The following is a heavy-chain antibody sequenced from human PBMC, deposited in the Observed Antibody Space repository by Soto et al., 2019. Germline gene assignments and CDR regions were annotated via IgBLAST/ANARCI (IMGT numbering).Heavy chain of an antibody. CDR3: ARVGGNWNDDYFDY. CDR1: GYTFSDHD. J-gene: IGHJ4*02. D-gene: IGHD1-1*01. V-gene: IGHV1-8*01. CDR2: MNPNSGDT. Sequence: QVQLVQSGAEVKKPGASVKVSCKASGYTFSDHDINWVRQASGQGPEWLGWMNPNSGDTGYAQNFQGRVNMTRDTYKRTAYMELSSLRSEDTAVYYCARVGGNWNDDYFDYWGQGTLVTVSS.